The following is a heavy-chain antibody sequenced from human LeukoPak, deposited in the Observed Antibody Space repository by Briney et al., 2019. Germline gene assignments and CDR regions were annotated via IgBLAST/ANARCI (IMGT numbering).Heavy chain of an antibody. CDR1: GFTFSSYG. D-gene: IGHD3-22*01. CDR3: ARALYDSSRYWAYYFDY. J-gene: IGHJ4*02. Sequence: PGRSLRLSCAASGFTFSSYGMHWVRQAPDKGLEWVAVIWYDGSNKYYADSVKGRFTISRDNSKNTLYLQMNSLRAEDTAVYYCARALYDSSRYWAYYFDYWGQGTLVTVSS. V-gene: IGHV3-33*01. CDR2: IWYDGSNK.